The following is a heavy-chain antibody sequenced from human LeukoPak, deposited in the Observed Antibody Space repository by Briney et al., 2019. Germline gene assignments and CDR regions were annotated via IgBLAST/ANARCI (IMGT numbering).Heavy chain of an antibody. CDR2: IKSDGSGA. V-gene: IGHV3-74*03. J-gene: IGHJ4*02. CDR1: GFTFDDYG. CDR3: ARDRYYVLDY. Sequence: PGGSLRLSCAASGFTFDDYGMSWVRQAPGKGLEWVSRIKSDGSGATYADSVKGRFTISRDNAKNTLYLQMNSLRAEDTAVYYCARDRYYVLDYWGQGILVTVSS. D-gene: IGHD3-10*02.